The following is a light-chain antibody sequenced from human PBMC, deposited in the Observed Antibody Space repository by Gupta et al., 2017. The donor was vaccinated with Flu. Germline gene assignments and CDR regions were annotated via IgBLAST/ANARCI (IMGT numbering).Light chain of an antibody. CDR1: QSLLYTDGNTY. CDR3: MEGKDWPHI. Sequence: DVVMTQSPLSLPVTLGQPASISCRSSQSLLYTDGNTYLNWFQQRPGQSPRRLIYRGSNRDSGVPDRFSGSGSGTDFTLKIRMVDAEDVGAYYCMEGKDWPHIFGQGTKME. J-gene: IGKJ2*01. V-gene: IGKV2-30*01. CDR2: RGS.